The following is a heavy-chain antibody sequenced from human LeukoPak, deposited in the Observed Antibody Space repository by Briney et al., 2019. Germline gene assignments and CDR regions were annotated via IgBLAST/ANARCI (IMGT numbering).Heavy chain of an antibody. Sequence: GRSLRLSCAASGFTFSDYYMSWILQAPGKGLEWGSYISSSSSYTTYAHSVKGRFTISRDNAKNSLYLQMNSLRAEDTAVYYCARVSEIAAAGTVDYWGQGTLVTVSS. CDR2: ISSSSSYT. CDR3: ARVSEIAAAGTVDY. V-gene: IGHV3-11*06. CDR1: GFTFSDYY. D-gene: IGHD6-13*01. J-gene: IGHJ4*02.